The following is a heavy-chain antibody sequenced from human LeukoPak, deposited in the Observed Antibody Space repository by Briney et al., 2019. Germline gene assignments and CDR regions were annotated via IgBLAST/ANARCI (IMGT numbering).Heavy chain of an antibody. CDR3: AKDRAPYYDSSGYYSYYFDY. D-gene: IGHD3-22*01. Sequence: PGGSLRLSCAASGFTFSSYAMSWVRQAPGKGLEWVSAISGSGGSTYYADSVKGRFTISRDNSKNTLYLQMNSLRAEDTAVYYCAKDRAPYYDSSGYYSYYFDYWGQGTLVTVSS. J-gene: IGHJ4*02. CDR2: ISGSGGST. CDR1: GFTFSSYA. V-gene: IGHV3-23*01.